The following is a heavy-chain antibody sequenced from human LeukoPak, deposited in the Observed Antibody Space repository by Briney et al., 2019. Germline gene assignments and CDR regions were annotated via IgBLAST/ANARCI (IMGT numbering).Heavy chain of an antibody. Sequence: SQTLSLTRAVSGGSISSGGYFWSWIRQPPGKGLEWIGYIYHSGSTYYNPSLKSRVTISVDRSKNQFSLKLSSVTAADTAVYYCARGRFLGMDVWGQGTTVTVSS. CDR3: ARGRFLGMDV. J-gene: IGHJ6*02. CDR2: IYHSGST. D-gene: IGHD2-21*01. CDR1: GGSISSGGYF. V-gene: IGHV4-30-2*01.